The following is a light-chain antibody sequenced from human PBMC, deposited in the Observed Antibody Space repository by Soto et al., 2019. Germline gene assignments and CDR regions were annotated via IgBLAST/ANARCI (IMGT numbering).Light chain of an antibody. CDR1: SGSVSTTYY. J-gene: IGLJ3*02. CDR2: STN. V-gene: IGLV8-61*01. Sequence: QAVVTQEPSFSVSPGGTVTLTCGLSSGSVSTTYYPSWYQQNPGQAPRTLIYSTNTRSSGVPDRFSGSILGNKAALTITGAQADDEADYYCVLYMSSGISVFGGGTKLTVL. CDR3: VLYMSSGISV.